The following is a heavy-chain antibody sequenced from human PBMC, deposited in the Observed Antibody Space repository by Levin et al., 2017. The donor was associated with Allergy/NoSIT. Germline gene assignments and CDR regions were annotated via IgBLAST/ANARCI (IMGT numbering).Heavy chain of an antibody. CDR1: GGSFSGYY. CDR3: ARGPRRRVVIHYYYYGMDV. CDR2: INHSGST. J-gene: IGHJ6*02. D-gene: IGHD3-3*01. V-gene: IGHV4-34*01. Sequence: PSETLSLTCAVYGGSFSGYYWSWIRQPPGKGLEWIGEINHSGSTNYNPSLKSRVTISVDTSKNQFSLQLSSVTAADTAVYYCARGPRRRVVIHYYYYGMDVWGQGTTVTVSS.